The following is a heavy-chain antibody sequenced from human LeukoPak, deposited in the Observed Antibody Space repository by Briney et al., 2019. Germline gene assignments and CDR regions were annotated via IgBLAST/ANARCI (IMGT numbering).Heavy chain of an antibody. CDR1: GDSISSGSFC. J-gene: IGHJ4*02. CDR3: ARGPPPDFDY. V-gene: IGHV4-61*02. Sequence: SETLSLTCTVSGDSISSGSFCWNWIRQPAGKGLEWIGRIYTSGSTNYNPSLKSRVTLSVDTSKNQFSLKLSSVTAADTAVYYCARGPPPDFDYWGRGTLVTVSS. CDR2: IYTSGST.